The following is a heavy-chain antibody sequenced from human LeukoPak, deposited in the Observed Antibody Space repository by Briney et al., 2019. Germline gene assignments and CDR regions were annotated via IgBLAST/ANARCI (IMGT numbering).Heavy chain of an antibody. CDR3: AKDLGSGSYSSYYYGMDV. D-gene: IGHD3-10*02. J-gene: IGHJ6*02. CDR2: ISWNSGSI. Sequence: GGSLRLSCAASGFTFDDYAMHWVRQAPGKGLEWVSGISWNSGSIGYADSVKGRFTISRDNAKNSLYLQMNSLRAEDTALYYCAKDLGSGSYSSYYYGMDVWGQGTTVTVSS. CDR1: GFTFDDYA. V-gene: IGHV3-9*01.